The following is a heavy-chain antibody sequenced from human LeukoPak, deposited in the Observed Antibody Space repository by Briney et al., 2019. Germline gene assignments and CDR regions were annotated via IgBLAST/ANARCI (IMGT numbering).Heavy chain of an antibody. CDR3: ARDHQLRGFDY. J-gene: IGHJ4*02. D-gene: IGHD2-2*01. V-gene: IGHV4-30-4*01. CDR2: IYYSGST. Sequence: PSETLSLTCTVSGGSISSGDYYWSWIRQPPGKGLEWIGYIYYSGSTYYNPSLKSRVTISVDTSKNQFSLKPSSVTAADTAVYYCARDHQLRGFDYWGQGTLVTVSS. CDR1: GGSISSGDYY.